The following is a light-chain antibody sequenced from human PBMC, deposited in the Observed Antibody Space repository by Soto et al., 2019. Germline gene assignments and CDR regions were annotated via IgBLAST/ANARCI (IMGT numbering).Light chain of an antibody. V-gene: IGKV1-9*01. CDR3: QQLNSYPIT. J-gene: IGKJ5*01. CDR2: AAS. Sequence: TQSPLSLPVTPGEPASISCRSSQSLLHSNGYNYLAWYQQKPGKAPKLLIYAASTLQGGVPSRFSGSGSGTDFTLTINSLQPEDLATYYCQQLNSYPITFGQGTRLEIK. CDR1: QSLLHSNGYNY.